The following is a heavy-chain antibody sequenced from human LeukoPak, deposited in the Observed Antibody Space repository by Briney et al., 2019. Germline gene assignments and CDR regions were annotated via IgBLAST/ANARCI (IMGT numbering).Heavy chain of an antibody. CDR1: GFTFGNYW. Sequence: PGGSLRLSCAASGFTFGNYWMHWVRQPPGKGLVRVSRIKTDGSSTDYADSVTGRFTISRDNAKNTLYLQMNSLRAEDTVVYYCARGPGNYYGWDVWGQGTTVTVSS. V-gene: IGHV3-74*01. CDR3: ARGPGNYYGWDV. CDR2: IKTDGSST. D-gene: IGHD1-14*01. J-gene: IGHJ6*02.